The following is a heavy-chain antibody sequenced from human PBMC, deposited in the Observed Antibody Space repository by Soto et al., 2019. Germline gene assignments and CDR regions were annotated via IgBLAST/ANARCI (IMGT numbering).Heavy chain of an antibody. CDR1: GFSFSDFG. D-gene: IGHD2-21*02. CDR3: AKETRSRAVTATRVNGMDV. V-gene: IGHV3-30*18. J-gene: IGHJ6*02. CDR2: ISYDGSNQ. Sequence: QVQLVESGGGVVQPGRSLRLSCAPSGFSFSDFGMHWVRQAPGKGLEWVAAISYDGSNQYYGDSVKGRFSISRDHSNNRLYLQMNNLKVEDSAIYFCAKETRSRAVTATRVNGMDVWGQGTTVTVSS.